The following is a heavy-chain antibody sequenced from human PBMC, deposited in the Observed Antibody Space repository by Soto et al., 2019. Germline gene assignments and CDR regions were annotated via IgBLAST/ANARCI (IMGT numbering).Heavy chain of an antibody. V-gene: IGHV4-31*03. CDR3: ARWWGGSRQGIGP. D-gene: IGHD2-15*01. J-gene: IGHJ5*02. CDR2: IYYSGST. CDR1: GGSISSGDYY. Sequence: QVQLQESGPGLVKPSQTLSLTCTVSGGSISSGDYYWSWIRQHPGKGLEWIGYIYYSGSTYYNPSXXXRXXLAVDTAKRPLSRTQSSVPAADTAVHYCARWWGGSRQGIGPWGQGARVPVSS.